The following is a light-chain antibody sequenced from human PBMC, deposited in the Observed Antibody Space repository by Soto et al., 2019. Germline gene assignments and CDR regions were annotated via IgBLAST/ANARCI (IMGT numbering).Light chain of an antibody. CDR3: AAWDDNLNGPV. V-gene: IGLV1-36*01. CDR2: YDD. Sequence: QSVLTQPPSVSEAPRQRVTISCSGSSSNIGNNAVNWYQQLPGKAPKLLIFYDDLLPSGVSDRFSASKSGTSASLAISWLQSEDEADYYCAAWDDNLNGPVFGTGTKVTVL. CDR1: SSNIGNNA. J-gene: IGLJ1*01.